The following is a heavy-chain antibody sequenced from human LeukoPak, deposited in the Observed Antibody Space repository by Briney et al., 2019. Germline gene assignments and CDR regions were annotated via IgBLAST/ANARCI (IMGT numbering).Heavy chain of an antibody. CDR3: ASAEVAVFWGTINPTVTAGPFDS. V-gene: IGHV4-59*08. J-gene: IGHJ4*02. Sequence: SETLSLTCTLPGGSISSYYWSWIRQPPGKGLEWVGYIYYSVSTNYNPSLKSRVTTPVDTSKNQLSLKLSPVNAADTAVYYCASAEVAVFWGTINPTVTAGPFDSWGQGSLVTVSS. D-gene: IGHD4-17*01. CDR1: GGSISSYY. CDR2: IYYSVST.